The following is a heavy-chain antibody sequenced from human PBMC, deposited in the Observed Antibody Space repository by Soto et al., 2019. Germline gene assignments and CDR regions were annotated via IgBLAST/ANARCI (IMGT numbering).Heavy chain of an antibody. D-gene: IGHD1-26*01. V-gene: IGHV4-61*01. CDR3: TRAPVSGSYCFDF. CDR2: IFHTGTT. J-gene: IGHJ4*02. Sequence: SETLSLTCTVSGGSVSSGNYYWSWIRQPPGKGLEWTGYIFHTGTTNYNPSLKSRVTISLDTSMNQFSLKLSSVTPADTAVYYCTRAPVSGSYCFDFWGQGTPVTVSS. CDR1: GGSVSSGNYY.